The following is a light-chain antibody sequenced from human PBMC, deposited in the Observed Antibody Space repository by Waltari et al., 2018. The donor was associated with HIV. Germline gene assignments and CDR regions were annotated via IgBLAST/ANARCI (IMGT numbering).Light chain of an antibody. CDR3: QQLNSYLGCT. J-gene: IGKJ3*01. Sequence: DIQLTQSPSFLSASVGDRVTITCRASQGISSYLAWYQQKPGKAPKLLIYAASTLQRGVTSRFSGSRSETEFTLTISSLQPEDFATYYGQQLNSYLGCTFGPGTKVDI. V-gene: IGKV1-9*01. CDR2: AAS. CDR1: QGISSY.